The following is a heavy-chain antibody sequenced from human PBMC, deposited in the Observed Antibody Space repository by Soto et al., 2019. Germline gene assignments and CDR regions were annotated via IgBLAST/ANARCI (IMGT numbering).Heavy chain of an antibody. J-gene: IGHJ4*02. D-gene: IGHD1-26*01. V-gene: IGHV1-46*01. CDR2: INPSGGST. CDR1: GYTFTSYY. Sequence: ASVKVSCKASGYTFTSYYMHWARQAPGQGLEWMGIINPSGGSTSYAQKFKGRVTMTRDTSTSTVYMELSSLRSEDTAVYYCARERGSYYDQFDYWGQGTLVTLSS. CDR3: ARERGSYYDQFDY.